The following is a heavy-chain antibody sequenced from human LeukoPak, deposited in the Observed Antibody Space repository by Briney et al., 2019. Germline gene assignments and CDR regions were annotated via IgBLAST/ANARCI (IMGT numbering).Heavy chain of an antibody. CDR3: ARGLNKYCSGGSCYSGS. D-gene: IGHD2-15*01. CDR2: INHSGST. V-gene: IGHV4-34*01. CDR1: GGSFSGYY. Sequence: SETLSLTCAVYGGSFSGYYWSWIRQPPGKGRGCIGEINHSGSTNYNPSLKSRVTISVDTSKNQFSLKLSSVTAADTAVYYCARGLNKYCSGGSCYSGSWGQGTLATVSS. J-gene: IGHJ4*02.